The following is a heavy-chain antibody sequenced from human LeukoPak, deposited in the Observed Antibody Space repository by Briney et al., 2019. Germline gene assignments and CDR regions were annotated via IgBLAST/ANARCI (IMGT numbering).Heavy chain of an antibody. D-gene: IGHD2-2*01. CDR2: IYSGGAT. CDR1: GFSVITNH. Sequence: GGSLRLSCAASGFSVITNHMTWVRQAPGKGLGWVSVIYSGGATYYADSVKGRFTISRDNFKKTLFLQMNSLRVEDTAVYYCAPVVPTADFDYWGQGTLVTVSS. J-gene: IGHJ4*02. CDR3: APVVPTADFDY. V-gene: IGHV3-53*01.